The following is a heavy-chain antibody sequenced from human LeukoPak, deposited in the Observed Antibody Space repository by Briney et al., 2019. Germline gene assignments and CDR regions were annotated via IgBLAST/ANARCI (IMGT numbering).Heavy chain of an antibody. CDR2: IYSGGST. J-gene: IGHJ4*02. V-gene: IGHV3-66*01. CDR3: AIYSYGDNHFDY. D-gene: IGHD5-18*01. CDR1: GFTVSSNY. Sequence: GGSLRLSCAAPGFTVSSNYMSWVRQAPGKGLEWVSVIYSGGSTYYADSVKGRFTISRDNSKNTLYLQMNSLRAEDTAVYYCAIYSYGDNHFDYWGQGTLVTVSS.